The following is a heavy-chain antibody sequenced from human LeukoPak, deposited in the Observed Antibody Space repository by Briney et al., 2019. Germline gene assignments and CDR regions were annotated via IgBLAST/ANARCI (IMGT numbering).Heavy chain of an antibody. CDR1: GFTFSNYW. Sequence: PGGSLRLSCAASGFTFSNYWMSWVRQVPGKGLEWVAIIKPDGSDKYYVDSVEGRFTISRDNAKNSLYLQMNSLRAEDTAIHYCARDTVFGVIIGPRMDVWGQGTTVTVSS. D-gene: IGHD3-3*01. CDR2: IKPDGSDK. CDR3: ARDTVFGVIIGPRMDV. J-gene: IGHJ6*02. V-gene: IGHV3-7*01.